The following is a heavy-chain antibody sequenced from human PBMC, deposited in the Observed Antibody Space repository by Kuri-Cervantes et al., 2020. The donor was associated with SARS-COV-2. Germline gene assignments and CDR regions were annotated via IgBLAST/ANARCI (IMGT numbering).Heavy chain of an antibody. CDR2: IYYSGSN. CDR3: ARHGTGYDFWSGYYGEDY. CDR1: GGSISSSSYY. J-gene: IGHJ4*02. D-gene: IGHD3-3*01. Sequence: SETLSLTCTVSGGSISSSSYYWGWIRQPPGKGWEWIGSIYYSGSNYYNPALKSRVTISVDTSKNQFSLKLSSLTAADTAVYYCARHGTGYDFWSGYYGEDYWGQGTLVTVSS. V-gene: IGHV4-39*01.